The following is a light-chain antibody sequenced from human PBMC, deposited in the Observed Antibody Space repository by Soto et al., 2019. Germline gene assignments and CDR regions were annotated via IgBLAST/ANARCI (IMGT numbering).Light chain of an antibody. CDR3: LQDNSYPLT. Sequence: DVQMTQSPSSVSASVGDRVTITCRASRGISSWLAWYQQKPGKAPNLLIYATSSLQGGVPSRFSGSGSGTDFTLTISSLQPEDFATYYCLQDNSYPLTFGGGTKVDIK. CDR2: ATS. V-gene: IGKV1-12*01. J-gene: IGKJ4*01. CDR1: RGISSW.